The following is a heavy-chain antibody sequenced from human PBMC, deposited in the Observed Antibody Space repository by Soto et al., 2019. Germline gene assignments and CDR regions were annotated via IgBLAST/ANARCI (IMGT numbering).Heavy chain of an antibody. CDR1: GGTFSSYT. Sequence: QVQLVQSGAEVKKPGSSVKVSCKASGGTFSSYTISWVRQAPGQGLEWMGRIIPILGIANYAQKFQGRVTIPADKSTRTAQMELSSLRSEDTAVYYCARGIVATRYPNYSYSGMDVWGQGTTVTVSS. CDR3: ARGIVATRYPNYSYSGMDV. V-gene: IGHV1-69*02. CDR2: IIPILGIA. J-gene: IGHJ6*02. D-gene: IGHD5-12*01.